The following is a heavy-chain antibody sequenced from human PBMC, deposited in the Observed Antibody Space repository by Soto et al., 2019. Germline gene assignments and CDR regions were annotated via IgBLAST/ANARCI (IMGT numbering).Heavy chain of an antibody. J-gene: IGHJ6*03. D-gene: IGHD6-6*01. V-gene: IGHV3-21*01. Sequence: GGSLRLSCAASGFTFSSYSMNWVRQAPGKGLEWVSSISSSSSYIYYADSVKGRFTISRDNAKNSLYLQMNSLRAEDTAVYYCARAPSIAARPYYYYYMDVWGKGTTVTVSS. CDR3: ARAPSIAARPYYYYYMDV. CDR2: ISSSSSYI. CDR1: GFTFSSYS.